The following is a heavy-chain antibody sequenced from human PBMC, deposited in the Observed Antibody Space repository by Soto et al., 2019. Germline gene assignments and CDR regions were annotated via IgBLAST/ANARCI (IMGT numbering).Heavy chain of an antibody. V-gene: IGHV1-69*06. CDR3: ARGGALSTSWYWGDGLDS. CDR2: IIPDFGTP. J-gene: IGHJ4*02. Sequence: SVKVSCKASGYSFSSHAITWVRQAPGQGLEWMGGIIPDFGTPSYAQKFQGRVTISADKSTNTSYPELRSLRSEDTAVYYCARGGALSTSWYWGDGLDSWGQGTQVTVSS. D-gene: IGHD6-13*01. CDR1: GYSFSSHA.